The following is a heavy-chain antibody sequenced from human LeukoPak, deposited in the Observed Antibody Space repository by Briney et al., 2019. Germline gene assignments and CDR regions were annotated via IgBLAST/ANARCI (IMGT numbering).Heavy chain of an antibody. CDR1: GGSFSGYY. J-gene: IGHJ4*02. V-gene: IGHV4-34*01. D-gene: IGHD4-11*01. Sequence: SSETLSLTCAVYGGSFSGYYWSWIRQPPGKGLEWIGEINHSGSTNYNPSLKSRVTISVDTSKNQFSLKLSSVTAADTAVYYCARGRYSNYVDYWGQGTLVTVSS. CDR3: ARGRYSNYVDY. CDR2: INHSGST.